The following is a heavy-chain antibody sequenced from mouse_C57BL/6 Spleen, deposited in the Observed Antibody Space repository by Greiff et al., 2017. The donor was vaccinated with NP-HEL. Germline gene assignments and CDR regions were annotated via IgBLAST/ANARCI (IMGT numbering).Heavy chain of an antibody. Sequence: VQLQQPGAELVKPGASVKMSCKASGYTFTSYWITWVKQRPGQGLEWIGDIYPGSGSTNYNEKFKSKATLTVDTSSSTAYMQLGSLTSEDSAVYYCARPHYYGSSYGAFAYWGQGTLVTVSA. CDR1: GYTFTSYW. V-gene: IGHV1-55*01. D-gene: IGHD1-1*01. CDR2: IYPGSGST. CDR3: ARPHYYGSSYGAFAY. J-gene: IGHJ3*01.